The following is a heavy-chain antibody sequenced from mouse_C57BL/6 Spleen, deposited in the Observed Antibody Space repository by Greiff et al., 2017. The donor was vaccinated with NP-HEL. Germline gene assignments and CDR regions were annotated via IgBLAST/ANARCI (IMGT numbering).Heavy chain of an antibody. CDR3: ARSGSYEAFDY. V-gene: IGHV1-64*01. Sequence: QLQQPGAELVKPGASVKLSCKASGYTFTSYWMHWVKQRPGQGLEWIGMIHPNSGSTNYNEKFKSKATLTVDKSSSTAYMQLSSLTSEDSAVYYCARSGSYEAFDYWGQGTTLTVSS. CDR1: GYTFTSYW. D-gene: IGHD1-1*01. CDR2: IHPNSGST. J-gene: IGHJ2*01.